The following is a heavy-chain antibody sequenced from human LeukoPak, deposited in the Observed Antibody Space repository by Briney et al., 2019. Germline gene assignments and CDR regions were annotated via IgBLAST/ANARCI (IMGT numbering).Heavy chain of an antibody. CDR3: ARGSGSYYRWWYFDL. CDR2: IIPIFGIA. CDR1: GGTFSSYA. D-gene: IGHD1-26*01. V-gene: IGHV1-69*04. J-gene: IGHJ2*01. Sequence: GASVKVSCKASGGTFSSYAISWVRQAPGQGLEWMGRIIPIFGIASYAQKFQGRVTITADKSTSTAYMELSSLRSEDTAVYYCARGSGSYYRWWYFDLWGRGTLVTVSS.